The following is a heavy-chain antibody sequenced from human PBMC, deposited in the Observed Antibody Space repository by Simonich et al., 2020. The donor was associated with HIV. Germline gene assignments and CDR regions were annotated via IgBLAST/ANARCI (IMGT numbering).Heavy chain of an antibody. J-gene: IGHJ4*02. D-gene: IGHD3-3*01. V-gene: IGHV4-34*01. CDR3: ARRDRELILYFDY. CDR2: INHSGIT. CDR1: GGSFSGYY. Sequence: QVQLQQWGAGLLKPSETLSLTCAVYGGSFSGYYWSWIRQPPGKGLQWIGEINHSGITNYKSSLTSRATISVDKYKNQISLKLSSVTAADTAIYYCARRDRELILYFDYWGQGNLVTVSS.